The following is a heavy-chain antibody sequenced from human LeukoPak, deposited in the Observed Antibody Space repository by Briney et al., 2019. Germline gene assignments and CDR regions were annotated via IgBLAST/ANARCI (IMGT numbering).Heavy chain of an antibody. CDR2: INSDGSDR. D-gene: IGHD1-26*01. J-gene: IGHJ5*02. CDR1: GFTFSRYW. CDR3: SSGLREANH. Sequence: GGSLRLSCVASGFTFSRYWMHWVRQAPGKGLGWGSRINSDGSDRNYADSVKGRFTISRDNAKKTVFLQMNSLRAEDPAVYYCSSGLREANHWGQGALVTVSS. V-gene: IGHV3-74*01.